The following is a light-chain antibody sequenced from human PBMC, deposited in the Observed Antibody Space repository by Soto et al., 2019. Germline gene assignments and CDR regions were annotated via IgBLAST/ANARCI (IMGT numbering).Light chain of an antibody. CDR3: QVWDSSSDHFWV. CDR1: NIGSKS. V-gene: IGLV3-21*02. J-gene: IGLJ3*02. CDR2: DGS. Sequence: SYELTQPPSVSVAPGQTARITCGGNNIGSKSVHWYQQKPGQAPVLVVYDGSDRPSGIPERFSGSNSGNTATLTISRVEAGDEADYYCQVWDSSSDHFWVFGGGTKLTVL.